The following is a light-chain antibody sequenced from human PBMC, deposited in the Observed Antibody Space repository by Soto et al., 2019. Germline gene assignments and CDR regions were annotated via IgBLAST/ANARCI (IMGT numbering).Light chain of an antibody. Sequence: QSALTQPASMSGSPGQSITISCTGTSSDVGGYNFVSWYQQHPGKAPKLMIYDVVNRPSGVSTRFSGSKSGNTASLTISGLQAEDEADYYCSSYTSSTTPLVFGTGTKLTVL. CDR3: SSYTSSTTPLV. CDR1: SSDVGGYNF. CDR2: DVV. J-gene: IGLJ1*01. V-gene: IGLV2-14*03.